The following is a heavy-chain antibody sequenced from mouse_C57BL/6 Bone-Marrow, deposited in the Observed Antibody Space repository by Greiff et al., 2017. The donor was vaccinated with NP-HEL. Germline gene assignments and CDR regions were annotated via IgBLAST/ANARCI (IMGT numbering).Heavy chain of an antibody. J-gene: IGHJ2*01. CDR1: GYAFTNYL. Sequence: QVQLQQSGAELVRPGTSVKVSCKASGYAFTNYLIEWVKQRPGQGLEWIGVINPGSGGTNYNEKFKGKATLTADKSSSTAYMQLSSLTSEDSAVYFCARFVRYGYDDHYFDYWGQGTTLTVSS. CDR2: INPGSGGT. D-gene: IGHD2-2*01. CDR3: ARFVRYGYDDHYFDY. V-gene: IGHV1-54*01.